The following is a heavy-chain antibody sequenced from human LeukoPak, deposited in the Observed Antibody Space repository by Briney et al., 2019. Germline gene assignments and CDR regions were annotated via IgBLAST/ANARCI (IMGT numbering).Heavy chain of an antibody. Sequence: LRLSRAATGFTISSHGMQGVRQASGKGLEWVAVISSDGSNEYYADSVKGRFTISRDNSKNTLYLQMSSLRAEDTAVYYCAKDYGNFDYWGQGTLVTVSS. V-gene: IGHV3-30*18. CDR3: AKDYGNFDY. J-gene: IGHJ4*02. D-gene: IGHD4-17*01. CDR1: GFTISSHG. CDR2: ISSDGSNE.